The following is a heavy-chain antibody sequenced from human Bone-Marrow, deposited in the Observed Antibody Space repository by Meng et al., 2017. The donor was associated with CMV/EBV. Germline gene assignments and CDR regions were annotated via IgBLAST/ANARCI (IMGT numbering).Heavy chain of an antibody. CDR1: GHTFADYY. CDR3: ARARIAAAGSDFDY. D-gene: IGHD6-13*01. CDR2: IIPIFGTA. J-gene: IGHJ4*02. V-gene: IGHV1-69*01. Sequence: QVQLVQSGAEVKKPGASVKVSCKASGHTFADYYINWVRQAPGQGLEWMGGIIPIFGTANYAQKFQGRVTITADESTSTAYMELSSLRSEDTAVYYCARARIAAAGSDFDYWGQGTLVTVSS.